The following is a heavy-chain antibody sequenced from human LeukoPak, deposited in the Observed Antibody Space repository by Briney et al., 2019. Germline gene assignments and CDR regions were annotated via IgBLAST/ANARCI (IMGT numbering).Heavy chain of an antibody. CDR2: ITSSGGST. J-gene: IGHJ4*02. CDR3: ATDVTGGAISF. V-gene: IGHV3-23*01. D-gene: IGHD1-14*01. Sequence: GGPLRLFCGASVYIFSTYAMICVPGARGEAVEWVSIITSSGGSTNYADSVKGRFTISRDNSKNTLYLQMNSLKPDDTAVYYCATDVTGGAISFWGQGALVTVSS. CDR1: VYIFSTYA.